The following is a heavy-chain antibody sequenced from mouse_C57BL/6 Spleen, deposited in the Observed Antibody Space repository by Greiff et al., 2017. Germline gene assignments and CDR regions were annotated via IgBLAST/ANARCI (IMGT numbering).Heavy chain of an antibody. Sequence: VQLQQSGPELVKPGASVKISCKASGYTFTDYYMNWVKQSHGKSLEWIGDINPNNGGTSYNQKFKGKATLAVDKSSSTAYMELRSLTSEDSAVYYCASYYYGSRGVVWGTGTTVTVSS. CDR3: ASYYYGSRGVV. J-gene: IGHJ1*03. D-gene: IGHD1-1*01. V-gene: IGHV1-26*01. CDR2: INPNNGGT. CDR1: GYTFTDYY.